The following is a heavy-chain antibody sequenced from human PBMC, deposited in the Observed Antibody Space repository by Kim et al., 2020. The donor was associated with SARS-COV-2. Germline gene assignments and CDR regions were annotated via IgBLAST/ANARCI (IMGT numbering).Heavy chain of an antibody. D-gene: IGHD3-10*01. Sequence: NTHYADSVKGRFTFSRDNSKNMLYLEMNSLRAEDTAVYFCARVWELAYDHWGQGTLVTVSS. V-gene: IGHV3-53*01. CDR3: ARVWELAYDH. CDR2: NT. J-gene: IGHJ4*02.